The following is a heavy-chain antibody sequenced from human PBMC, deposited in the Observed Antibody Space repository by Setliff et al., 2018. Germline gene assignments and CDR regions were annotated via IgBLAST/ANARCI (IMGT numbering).Heavy chain of an antibody. CDR3: NSSGYYGF. CDR1: GFTFSDSA. J-gene: IGHJ4*02. CDR2: IRAKVSDYAT. Sequence: GGSLRLSCAASGFTFSDSAVHWVRQASGKGLEWVGRIRAKVSDYATAYAASLKGRFTISRDDSKNTAYLQMNSLETEDTALYYCNSSGYYGFWGQGTLVT. D-gene: IGHD3-22*01. V-gene: IGHV3-73*01.